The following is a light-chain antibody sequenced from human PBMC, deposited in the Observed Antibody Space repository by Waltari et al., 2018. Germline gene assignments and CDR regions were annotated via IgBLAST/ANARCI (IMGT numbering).Light chain of an antibody. Sequence: EIVLTQSPGTLSLSPGERATLSCRASQSVSSTYLAWYQQKPGQPPRLLIYGASSRATGIPDRFSGSGSGTDFTLTISRLEPEDFAVYFCQQYGASLITLGQGTRLEIK. CDR3: QQYGASLIT. J-gene: IGKJ5*01. CDR1: QSVSSTY. CDR2: GAS. V-gene: IGKV3-20*01.